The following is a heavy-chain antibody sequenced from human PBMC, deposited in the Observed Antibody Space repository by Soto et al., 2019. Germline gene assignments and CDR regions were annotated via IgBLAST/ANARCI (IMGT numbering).Heavy chain of an antibody. CDR3: ARDRRYSGYDAPFDY. J-gene: IGHJ4*02. V-gene: IGHV3-30-3*01. CDR2: ISYDGSNK. D-gene: IGHD5-12*01. Sequence: QVQLVESGGGVVQPGRSLRLSCAASGFTFSSYAMHWVRQAPGKGLEWVAVISYDGSNKYYVDSVKGRFTISRDNSKNTLYLQMNSLRAEDTAVYYCARDRRYSGYDAPFDYWGQGTLVTVSS. CDR1: GFTFSSYA.